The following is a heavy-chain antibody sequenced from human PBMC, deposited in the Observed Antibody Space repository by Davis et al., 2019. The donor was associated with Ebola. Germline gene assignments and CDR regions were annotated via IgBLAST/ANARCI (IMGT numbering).Heavy chain of an antibody. V-gene: IGHV1-46*03. CDR1: GYTFTSYY. CDR2: INPSGGST. Sequence: ASVKVSCKASGYTFTSYYMHWVRQAPGQGLEWMGIINPSGGSTSYAQKFQGRVTMTRDTSTSTVYMELSSLKTEDTGVYYCARDLKQPPPSYYSGMDVWGQGTTVTVSS. J-gene: IGHJ6*02. CDR3: ARDLKQPPPSYYSGMDV. D-gene: IGHD6-13*01.